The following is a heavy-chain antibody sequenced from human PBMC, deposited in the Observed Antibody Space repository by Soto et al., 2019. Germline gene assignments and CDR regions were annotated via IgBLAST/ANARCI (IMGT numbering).Heavy chain of an antibody. D-gene: IGHD3-3*01. Sequence: ASVKVSCKASGYTFTSYGISWVRQAPGQGLEWMGWISAYNGNTNYAQKLQGRVTMTTDTSTSTAYMELRSLRSDDTAVYYCARVVVTIFGVVITQVDYWGQGTLVTVSS. CDR2: ISAYNGNT. V-gene: IGHV1-18*01. CDR1: GYTFTSYG. CDR3: ARVVVTIFGVVITQVDY. J-gene: IGHJ4*02.